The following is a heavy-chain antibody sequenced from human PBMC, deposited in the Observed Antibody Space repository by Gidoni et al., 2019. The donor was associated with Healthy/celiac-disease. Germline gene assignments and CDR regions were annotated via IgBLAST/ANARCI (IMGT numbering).Heavy chain of an antibody. CDR3: ARDYGDYFVAPGGMDV. Sequence: QVQLVQSGAEVKKHGASAKVSCKASGYTFPSYGISWVRQAPGQGLEWMGWISAENGNTNYARKLQGRVTMTTDTSTSTAYMELRSLRSDDTAVYYCARDYGDYFVAPGGMDVWGQGTTVTVSS. CDR1: GYTFPSYG. D-gene: IGHD4-17*01. CDR2: ISAENGNT. V-gene: IGHV1-18*04. J-gene: IGHJ6*02.